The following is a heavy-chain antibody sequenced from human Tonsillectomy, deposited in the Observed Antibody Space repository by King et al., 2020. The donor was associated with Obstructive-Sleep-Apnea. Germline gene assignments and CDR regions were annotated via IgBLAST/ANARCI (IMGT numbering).Heavy chain of an antibody. CDR3: ARDGGYSSGGDAFDV. J-gene: IGHJ3*01. D-gene: IGHD6-19*01. CDR1: DSTFVTSW. Sequence: VQLVESGGGLVQPGGSLSLSVGALDSTFVTSWMHGFGQPQGRGWVWFSRFISVGVGTDYADSVKGRFTISRDNAKHTLYVQMNSLRADDTAVYYCARDGGYSSGGDAFDVWDQGTMVTVSS. CDR2: FISVGVGT. V-gene: IGHV3-74*01.